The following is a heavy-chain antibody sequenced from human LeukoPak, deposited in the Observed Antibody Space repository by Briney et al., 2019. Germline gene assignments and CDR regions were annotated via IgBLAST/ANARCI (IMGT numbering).Heavy chain of an antibody. CDR2: IYYSGST. D-gene: IGHD3-10*01. J-gene: IGHJ4*02. CDR1: GGSISSSSYY. CDR3: ARLYGPRGG. V-gene: IGHV4-39*01. Sequence: SETLSLTCTVSGGSISSSSYYWGWIRQPPGKGLEWIGSIYYSGSTYYNPSLKSRVTISVDTSKNQFSLKLSSVTAADTAVYYCARLYGPRGGWGQGTLVTVSS.